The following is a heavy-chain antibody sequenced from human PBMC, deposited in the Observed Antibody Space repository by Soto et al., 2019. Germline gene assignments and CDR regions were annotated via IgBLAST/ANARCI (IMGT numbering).Heavy chain of an antibody. J-gene: IGHJ4*02. D-gene: IGHD1-1*01. V-gene: IGHV1-46*01. CDR1: GYPFTRYF. CDR3: AREMASTYYFVY. CDR2: SDPSGGSP. Sequence: QVQLVQSGAEVRKPGASMKISCKASGYPFTRYFVHWLRQAPGQGLEWMGNSDPSGGSPTYAQKFQDRVTMTTDTSTSTVYMELTSLSSDDSAVYYCAREMASTYYFVYWGQGTLVTVSS.